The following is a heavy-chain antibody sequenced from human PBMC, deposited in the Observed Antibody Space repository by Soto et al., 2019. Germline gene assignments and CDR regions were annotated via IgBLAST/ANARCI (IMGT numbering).Heavy chain of an antibody. CDR1: GFTFSSYA. J-gene: IGHJ4*02. D-gene: IGHD3-3*01. Sequence: EVQLLESGGGLVQPGGSLRLSCAASGFTFSSYAMSWVRQAPGKGLEWVSAISGSGGSTYYADSVKGRFTISRDNSKNTLYLQMNSLRAEDTAVYYCAREGSAAIQVPKGAIFGGAPGYWGQGTLVTVSS. V-gene: IGHV3-23*01. CDR2: ISGSGGST. CDR3: AREGSAAIQVPKGAIFGGAPGY.